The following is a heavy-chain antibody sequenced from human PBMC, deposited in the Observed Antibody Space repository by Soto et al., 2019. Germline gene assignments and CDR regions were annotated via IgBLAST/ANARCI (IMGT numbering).Heavy chain of an antibody. CDR3: ARSIAARLSRFDY. Sequence: SETLSLTCAVYGGSFSGYYWSWIRQPPGKGLEWIGEINHSGSTNYNPSLKSRVTISIDTSKNQFSLKLSSVTAADTAVYYCARSIAARLSRFDYWGQGTLVTVSS. D-gene: IGHD6-6*01. V-gene: IGHV4-34*01. J-gene: IGHJ4*02. CDR1: GGSFSGYY. CDR2: INHSGST.